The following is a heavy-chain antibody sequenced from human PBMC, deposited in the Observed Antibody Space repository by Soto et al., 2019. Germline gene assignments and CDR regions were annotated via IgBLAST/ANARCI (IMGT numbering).Heavy chain of an antibody. CDR3: ARVSGRYFDWLLSDFDY. D-gene: IGHD3-9*01. V-gene: IGHV1-8*01. J-gene: IGHJ4*02. CDR1: GYTFASYN. Sequence: QVQLVQSGAEVKKPGASVKVSCKASGYTFASYNINWVRQATGQGLEWMGWMNPNSGNTGYAQKFQGRVTMTRNTSISTAYMELSSLRSEDTAVYYCARVSGRYFDWLLSDFDYWGQGTLVTVSS. CDR2: MNPNSGNT.